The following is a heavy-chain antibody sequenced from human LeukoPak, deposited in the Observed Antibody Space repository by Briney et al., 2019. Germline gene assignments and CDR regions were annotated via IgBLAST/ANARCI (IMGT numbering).Heavy chain of an antibody. CDR3: ARGQYHLLYWYFDL. D-gene: IGHD2-2*01. J-gene: IGHJ2*01. Sequence: NPPETLSLTCTVSGGSISSYYWSWIRQPAGKGLEWIGRIYSSGSTNYNPSLKSRVTMSVDTSKNQFSLKLSSVTAADTAVYYCARGQYHLLYWYFDLWGRGTLVTVSS. CDR2: IYSSGST. CDR1: GGSISSYY. V-gene: IGHV4-4*07.